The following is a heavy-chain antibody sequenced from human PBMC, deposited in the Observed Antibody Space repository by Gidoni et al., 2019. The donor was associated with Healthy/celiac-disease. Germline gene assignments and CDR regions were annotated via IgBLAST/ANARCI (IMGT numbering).Heavy chain of an antibody. CDR3: AREGPFFYYDSSGYYYAGDY. J-gene: IGHJ4*02. CDR2: IYYSGST. CDR1: GGSISSSSYY. V-gene: IGHV4-39*07. D-gene: IGHD3-22*01. Sequence: QLQLQESGPGLVKPSETLSLTCTVSGGSISSSSYYWGWIRQPPGKGLEWIGSIYYSGSTYYNPSLKSRVTISVDTSKNQFSLKLSSVTAADTAVYYCAREGPFFYYDSSGYYYAGDYWGQGTLVTVSS.